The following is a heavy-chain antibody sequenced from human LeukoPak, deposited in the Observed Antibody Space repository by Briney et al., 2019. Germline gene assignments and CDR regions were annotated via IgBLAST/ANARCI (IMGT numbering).Heavy chain of an antibody. CDR1: GFTFSSYW. V-gene: IGHV3-7*01. D-gene: IGHD3-22*01. Sequence: PGGSLRLSCAASGFTFSSYWMSRVRQAPGKGLEWVANIKQDGSEKYYVDSVKGRFTISRDNAKNSLYLQMNSLRAEDTAVYYCARDDSSGYYYGSSDYWGQGTLVTVSS. CDR3: ARDDSSGYYYGSSDY. CDR2: IKQDGSEK. J-gene: IGHJ4*02.